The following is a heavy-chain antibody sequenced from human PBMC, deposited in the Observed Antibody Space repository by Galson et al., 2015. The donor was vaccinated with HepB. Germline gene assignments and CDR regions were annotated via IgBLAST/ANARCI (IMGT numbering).Heavy chain of an antibody. CDR3: AKNVYSTDAQHY. CDR1: GFTFSSYA. Sequence: SLRLSCAASGFTFSSYAMSWVRQAPGKGLEWVSTISGGGGSTYYADSVKGRITISRDNSKNTLYLRMNSLRAEDTAVYYCAKNVYSTDAQHYWGQGTLVTVSS. D-gene: IGHD2/OR15-2a*01. CDR2: ISGGGGST. V-gene: IGHV3-23*01. J-gene: IGHJ4*02.